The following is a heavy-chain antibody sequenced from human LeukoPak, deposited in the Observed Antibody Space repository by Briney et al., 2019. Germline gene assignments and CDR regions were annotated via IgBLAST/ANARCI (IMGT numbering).Heavy chain of an antibody. CDR3: ARPGGITIFGVAPDWFDP. J-gene: IGHJ5*02. Sequence: GGSLRLSCVVSGIKLSNYGMSWVRQAPGKGLEWVSGIREAGGGTKYADSVKGRFTISRDNSKNTLYLQMNSLRAEDTAVYYCARPGGITIFGVAPDWFDPWGQGTLVTVSS. V-gene: IGHV3-23*01. CDR2: IREAGGGT. CDR1: GIKLSNYG. D-gene: IGHD3-3*01.